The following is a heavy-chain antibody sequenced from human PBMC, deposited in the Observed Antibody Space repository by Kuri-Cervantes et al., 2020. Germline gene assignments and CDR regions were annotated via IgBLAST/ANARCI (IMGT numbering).Heavy chain of an antibody. Sequence: SVKVSCKASGYTFTSYGISWVRQAPGQGLEWMGGIIPIFGTANYAQKFQGRVTITADESTSTAYMELSSLRSEDTAVYYCASSSGYSGYDSNLVIDYWGQGTLVTVSS. CDR2: IIPIFGTA. CDR1: GYTFTSYG. CDR3: ASSSGYSGYDSNLVIDY. D-gene: IGHD5-12*01. V-gene: IGHV1-69*13. J-gene: IGHJ4*02.